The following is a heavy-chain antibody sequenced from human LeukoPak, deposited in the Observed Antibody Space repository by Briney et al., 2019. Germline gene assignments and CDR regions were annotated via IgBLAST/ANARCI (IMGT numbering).Heavy chain of an antibody. CDR1: GGSFSGYY. Sequence: SETLSLTCAVYGGSFSGYYWSWIRQPPGKGLEWIGEINHSGSTNYNPSLKSRVTISVDTSKNQFSLKLSSVTAADTAVYYCARGRSGWAGAFDIWGQGTMVTVSS. CDR3: ARGRSGWAGAFDI. D-gene: IGHD1-14*01. CDR2: INHSGST. J-gene: IGHJ3*02. V-gene: IGHV4-34*01.